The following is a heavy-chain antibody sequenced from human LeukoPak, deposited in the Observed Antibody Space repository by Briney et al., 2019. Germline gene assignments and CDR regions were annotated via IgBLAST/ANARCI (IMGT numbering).Heavy chain of an antibody. J-gene: IGHJ4*02. V-gene: IGHV3-33*01. CDR3: ARGGNYDSRLDY. D-gene: IGHD3-22*01. CDR2: IWYDGSNK. CDR1: GFTFSSYG. Sequence: GGSLRLSCAASGFTFSSYGMHWVRQAPGKGLEWVAVIWYDGSNKYYADSVKGRFTISRDNSENTLYLQMNSLRAEDTAVYYCARGGNYDSRLDYWGQGTLVTVSS.